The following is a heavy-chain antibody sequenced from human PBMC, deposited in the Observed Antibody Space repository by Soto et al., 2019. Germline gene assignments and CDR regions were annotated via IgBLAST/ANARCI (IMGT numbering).Heavy chain of an antibody. CDR3: ARGVRYFDWLLDLGAFDI. CDR2: MNPNSGNT. D-gene: IGHD3-9*01. CDR1: GYTFTSYD. V-gene: IGHV1-8*01. Sequence: GASVKVSCKASGYTFTSYDINWVRQATGQGLEWMGWMNPNSGNTGYAQKFQGRVTMTRNTSISTAYMELSSLRSEDTAVYYCARGVRYFDWLLDLGAFDIWGQGTMVTVSS. J-gene: IGHJ3*02.